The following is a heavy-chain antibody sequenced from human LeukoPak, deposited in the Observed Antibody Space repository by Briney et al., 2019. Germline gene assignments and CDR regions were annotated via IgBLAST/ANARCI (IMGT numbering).Heavy chain of an antibody. D-gene: IGHD6-19*01. J-gene: IGHJ3*02. CDR2: IKQDGSEK. V-gene: IGHV3-7*01. CDR3: ARDMGSGWRPDAFDI. CDR1: GFTFISHW. Sequence: PGGSLRLSCAASGFTFISHWMTWVRQALGKGLEWVANIKQDGSEKYYVDSVKGRFTISRDNAKKSLYLQMSSLRAEDTAVYYCARDMGSGWRPDAFDIWGQGTMVTVSS.